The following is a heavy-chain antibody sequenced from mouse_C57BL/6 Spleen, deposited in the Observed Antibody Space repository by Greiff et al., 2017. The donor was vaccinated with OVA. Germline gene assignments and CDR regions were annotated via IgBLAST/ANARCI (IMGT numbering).Heavy chain of an antibody. CDR3: ARSETSLEGAMDY. J-gene: IGHJ4*01. Sequence: EVQLQQSGPELVKPGASVKMSCKASGYTFTDYNMHWVKQSHGKSLEWIGYINPNNGGTSTNQKFKGKATLTVNKSSSTAYMELRSLTSEDAAVYYCARSETSLEGAMDYWGQGTSVTVSS. CDR1: GYTFTDYN. CDR2: INPNNGGT. D-gene: IGHD3-3*01. V-gene: IGHV1-22*01.